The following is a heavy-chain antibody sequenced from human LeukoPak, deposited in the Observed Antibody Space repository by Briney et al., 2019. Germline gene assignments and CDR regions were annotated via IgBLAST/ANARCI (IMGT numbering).Heavy chain of an antibody. V-gene: IGHV4-4*02. CDR3: ARIHVPGSGSSN. CDR1: GGSISSSNW. J-gene: IGHJ4*02. D-gene: IGHD3-10*01. Sequence: PSGTLSLTCAVSGGSISSSNWWIWVRRPPGKGLEWIGEIYHSGTTNYNPSLKSRVTISVDKSKNQFSLKLSSVTAADTAVYYCARIHVPGSGSSNWGQGTLVTVSS. CDR2: IYHSGTT.